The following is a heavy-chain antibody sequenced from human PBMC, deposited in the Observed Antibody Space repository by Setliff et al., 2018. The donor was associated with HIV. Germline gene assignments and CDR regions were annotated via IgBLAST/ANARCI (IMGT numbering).Heavy chain of an antibody. CDR2: VDPEDGET. V-gene: IGHV1-69-2*01. CDR3: ARYKWNNWIFGWFDP. Sequence: EASVKVSCKVSGYTFTDYYMHWVQQAPGKGLEWMGLVDPEDGETIYAEKFQGRVTITADTSTDTAYMELSSLRSEDTAVYYCARYKWNNWIFGWFDPWGQGTQVTVSS. D-gene: IGHD1-20*01. CDR1: GYTFTDYY. J-gene: IGHJ5*02.